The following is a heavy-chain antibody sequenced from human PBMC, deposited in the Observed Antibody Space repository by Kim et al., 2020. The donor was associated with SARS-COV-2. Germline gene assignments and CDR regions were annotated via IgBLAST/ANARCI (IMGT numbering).Heavy chain of an antibody. V-gene: IGHV3-11*05. J-gene: IGHJ4*02. Sequence: ATVKGRFTIPRANAKNSLYLQMNSLGAEDTAVYYCARGGDYGDLIDYWGQGTLVTVSS. CDR3: ARGGDYGDLIDY. D-gene: IGHD4-17*01.